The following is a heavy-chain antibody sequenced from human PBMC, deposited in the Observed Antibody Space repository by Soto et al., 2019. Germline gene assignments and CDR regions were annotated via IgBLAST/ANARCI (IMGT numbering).Heavy chain of an antibody. CDR1: GFSRSTSGVG. V-gene: IGHV2-5*02. Sequence: QITLKESGPTLVKPTQTLTLTCTFSGFSRSTSGVGVGCIRQPPGKALEWLALIYWDDDKRYSPSLKSRLTITKDTSKNHVGLTMTNMDPVDTATYYCAHRPSYCSGGSCYSGFDYWGQGTLVTVSS. CDR3: AHRPSYCSGGSCYSGFDY. CDR2: IYWDDDK. D-gene: IGHD2-15*01. J-gene: IGHJ4*02.